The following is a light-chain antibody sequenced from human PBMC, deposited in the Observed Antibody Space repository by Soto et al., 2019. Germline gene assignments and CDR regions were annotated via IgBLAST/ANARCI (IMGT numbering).Light chain of an antibody. J-gene: IGKJ3*01. CDR1: QGIRSY. CDR2: GAS. Sequence: DIPLTQSPFFLSASVGDRVTITCRASQGIRSYLAWYQQRPGKAPELLIYGASTLRTGVASRFSGSGSGTEFPLTISSLQPEDFATYFCQQLNIFPPLFTFGPGTKGDI. V-gene: IGKV1-9*01. CDR3: QQLNIFPPLFT.